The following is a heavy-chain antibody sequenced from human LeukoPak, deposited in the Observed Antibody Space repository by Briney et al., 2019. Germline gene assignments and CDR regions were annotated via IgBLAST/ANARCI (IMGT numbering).Heavy chain of an antibody. CDR1: GGTFSSYA. J-gene: IGHJ3*02. D-gene: IGHD2/OR15-2a*01. CDR2: IIPIFGTA. V-gene: IGHV1-69*13. CDR3: ARWSFSTWRAFDI. Sequence: VASVKVSCKASGGTFSSYAISWVRQAPGQGLEWMGGIIPIFGTANYAQKFQNRVTITADESTSTAYMELSSLRSEDTAVYYCARWSFSTWRAFDIWGQGTMVTVSS.